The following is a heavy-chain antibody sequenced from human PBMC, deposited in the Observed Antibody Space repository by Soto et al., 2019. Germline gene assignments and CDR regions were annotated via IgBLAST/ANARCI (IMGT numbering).Heavy chain of an antibody. Sequence: ASVKVSCKASGGTFSSYAISWVRQAPGQGLEWMGGIIPIFGTANYAQKFQGRVTITADESTSTAYMELNSLRDEDTAVYYCGSELAALNWFAPWGQGTLVTVSS. CDR1: GGTFSSYA. D-gene: IGHD1-1*01. V-gene: IGHV1-69*13. CDR3: GSELAALNWFAP. J-gene: IGHJ5*02. CDR2: IIPIFGTA.